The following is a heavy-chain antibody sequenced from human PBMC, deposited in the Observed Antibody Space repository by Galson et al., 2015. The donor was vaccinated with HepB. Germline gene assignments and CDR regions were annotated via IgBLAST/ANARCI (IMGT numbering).Heavy chain of an antibody. CDR1: GYTFTSYG. CDR2: ISAYNGNT. J-gene: IGHJ4*02. CDR3: ARLNGRYDSSGYKPPLWFDY. Sequence: SVKVSCKASGYTFTSYGISWVRQAPGQGLEWMGWISAYNGNTNYAQKLQGRVTMTTDTSTSTAYMELRSLRSDDTAVYYCARLNGRYDSSGYKPPLWFDYWGQGTLVTVSS. D-gene: IGHD3-22*01. V-gene: IGHV1-18*01.